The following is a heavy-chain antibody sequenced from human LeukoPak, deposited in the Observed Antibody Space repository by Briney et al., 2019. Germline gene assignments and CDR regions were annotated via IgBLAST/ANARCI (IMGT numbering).Heavy chain of an antibody. CDR2: ISAYNGQT. J-gene: IGHJ4*02. V-gene: IGHV1-18*01. Sequence: ASVKVSCKASGYTFTTYGFSWVRQAPGQGLEWLGWISAYNGQTNYAQKVQGRVTMTTDTSTKTAYMELRSLGSDDTAVYYCAGVAGFYWNSDSFDYWGQGTQVNVSS. CDR1: GYTFTTYG. D-gene: IGHD1-7*01. CDR3: AGVAGFYWNSDSFDY.